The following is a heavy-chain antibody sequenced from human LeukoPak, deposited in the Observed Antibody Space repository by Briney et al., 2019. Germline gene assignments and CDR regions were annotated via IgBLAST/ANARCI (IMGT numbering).Heavy chain of an antibody. J-gene: IGHJ4*02. CDR1: GFTFSSYW. CDR2: ISSISHYI. CDR3: TRDYYDSSGLPFDY. D-gene: IGHD3-22*01. Sequence: PGGSLRLSCAASGFTFSSYWMSWVRQAPGKGLEWVSSISSISHYIYYADSVKGRFTISRDNAKNSLYLQMNSLRAEDTALYYCTRDYYDSSGLPFDYWGQGTLVTVSS. V-gene: IGHV3-21*01.